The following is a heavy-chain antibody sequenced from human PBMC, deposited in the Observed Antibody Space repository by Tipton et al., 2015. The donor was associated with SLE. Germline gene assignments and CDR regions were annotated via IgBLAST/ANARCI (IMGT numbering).Heavy chain of an antibody. CDR2: IGYSGNT. J-gene: IGHJ4*02. V-gene: IGHV4-59*08. Sequence: TLSLTCTASGGSTSNYYRSWFRQPPGKGLEWIGYIGYSGNTHYRPSLDSRVTISLDSPKDQFSLKLTSVTAADTAVYYCARHAGATPFDYWGQGILVTVSS. CDR1: GGSTSNYY. D-gene: IGHD4/OR15-4a*01. CDR3: ARHAGATPFDY.